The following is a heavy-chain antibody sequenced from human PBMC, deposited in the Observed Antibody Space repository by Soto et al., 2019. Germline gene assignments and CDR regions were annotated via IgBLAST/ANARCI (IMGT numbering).Heavy chain of an antibody. J-gene: IGHJ4*02. CDR3: AKRRDGYYGPFFDY. V-gene: IGHV3-23*01. CDR1: GFTFSSYA. CDR2: ISGSGGST. Sequence: GGSLRLSXAASGFTFSSYAMSWVRQAPGKGLEWVSAISGSGGSTYYADSVKGRFTISRDNSKNTLYLQMNSLRAEDTAVYYCAKRRDGYYGPFFDYWGQGTLVTVSS. D-gene: IGHD4-17*01.